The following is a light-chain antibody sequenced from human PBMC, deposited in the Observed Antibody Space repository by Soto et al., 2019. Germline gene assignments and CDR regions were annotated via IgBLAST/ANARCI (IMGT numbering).Light chain of an antibody. CDR2: EVS. CDR3: SSYTSSSTPLYV. J-gene: IGLJ1*01. Sequence: QSVLTQPASVSGSPGQSITISCTGTSSDVGGYNYVSWYQQHPGKAPKLMIYEVSNRPSGVSNRFSGSKSGNTASLTISGLQAEDEADYYCSSYTSSSTPLYVFGTGTK. CDR1: SSDVGGYNY. V-gene: IGLV2-14*01.